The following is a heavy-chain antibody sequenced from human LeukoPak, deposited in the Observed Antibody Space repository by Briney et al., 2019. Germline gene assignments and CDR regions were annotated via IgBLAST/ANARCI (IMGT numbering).Heavy chain of an antibody. CDR2: ISYDGSNK. CDR3: ARDPFPQGIAAAGTWFDP. V-gene: IGHV3-30-3*01. Sequence: GGSLRLSCAASGFTFSSYAMHWVRQAPGKGLEWVAVISYDGSNKYYADSVKGRFTISRDNSKNTLYLQMNSLRAEDTAVYYCARDPFPQGIAAAGTWFDPWGQGTLVTVSS. D-gene: IGHD6-13*01. J-gene: IGHJ5*02. CDR1: GFTFSSYA.